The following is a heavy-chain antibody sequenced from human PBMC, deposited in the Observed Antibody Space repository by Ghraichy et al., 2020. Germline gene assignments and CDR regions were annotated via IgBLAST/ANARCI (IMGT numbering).Heavy chain of an antibody. CDR1: GYSFSSYG. CDR2: INGHRGYT. J-gene: IGHJ6*02. CDR3: AREWLIQGNMDV. D-gene: IGHD5-24*01. Sequence: ASVKVSRKASGYSFSSYGISWVRQAPGEGLEWMGWINGHRGYTTYAQKVQGRVTVTRDTSTSTVYMELRRLRSDDTAVYYCAREWLIQGNMDVWGQGTTVTVSS. V-gene: IGHV1-18*04.